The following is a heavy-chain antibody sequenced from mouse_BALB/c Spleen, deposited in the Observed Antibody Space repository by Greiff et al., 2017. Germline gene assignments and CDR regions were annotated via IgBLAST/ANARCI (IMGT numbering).Heavy chain of an antibody. D-gene: IGHD2-2*01. Sequence: EVKVVESGGDLVKPGGSLKLSCAASGFTFSSYAMSWVRQSPEKRLEWVAEISSGGSYTYYPDTVTGRFTISRDNAKNTLNLEMSSLRSEDTAMYYCARDREGYDETYYYAMDYWGQGTSVTVSS. CDR1: GFTFSSYA. CDR3: ARDREGYDETYYYAMDY. CDR2: ISSGGSYT. J-gene: IGHJ4*01. V-gene: IGHV5-9-4*01.